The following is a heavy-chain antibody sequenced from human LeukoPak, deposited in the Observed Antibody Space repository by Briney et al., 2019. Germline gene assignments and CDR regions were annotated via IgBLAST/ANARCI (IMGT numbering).Heavy chain of an antibody. Sequence: SGSLSLTCTVSGGTINTDPYYWGWPRQPPGKGLVWIRSRYNCRTTYSSPSLKSQVTISADTSKNQFFLKLSSLTAADTAVYYCARVVRSGAYNYPNAEVDSCGQGTAVTVSS. CDR3: ARVVRSGAYNYPNAEVDS. V-gene: IGHV4-39*07. CDR1: GGTINTDPYY. J-gene: IGHJ4*02. CDR2: RYNCRTT. D-gene: IGHD5-24*01.